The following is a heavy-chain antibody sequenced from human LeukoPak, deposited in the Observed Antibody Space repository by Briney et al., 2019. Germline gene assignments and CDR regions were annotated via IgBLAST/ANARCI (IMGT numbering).Heavy chain of an antibody. Sequence: SQTLSLTCAISGDSVSSYRAAWNWIRQSPSRGLEWLGRTYYRSKWYNDYAPFVKSRININSDTSKNQFSLQLKSVTPEDTAVYYCARDYSGYDWAAFDFWGQGTIPTVSS. CDR1: GDSVSSYRAA. D-gene: IGHD5-12*01. CDR3: ARDYSGYDWAAFDF. V-gene: IGHV6-1*01. J-gene: IGHJ3*01. CDR2: TYYRSKWYN.